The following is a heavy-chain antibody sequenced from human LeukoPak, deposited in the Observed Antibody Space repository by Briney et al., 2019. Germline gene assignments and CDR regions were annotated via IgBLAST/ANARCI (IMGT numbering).Heavy chain of an antibody. V-gene: IGHV4-39*07. J-gene: IGHJ6*03. CDR3: ARVRCSGGSCPYYYYYYYMDV. Sequence: NPSETLSLTCTVSGGSISSSSYYWAWIRQPPGKGLEWIGSIHYSGSTYYNPSLQSRVTISIDTSKNQFSLKLRFVTAADTAVYYCARVRCSGGSCPYYYYYYYMDVWGKGTTVTVSS. CDR1: GGSISSSSYY. D-gene: IGHD2-15*01. CDR2: IHYSGST.